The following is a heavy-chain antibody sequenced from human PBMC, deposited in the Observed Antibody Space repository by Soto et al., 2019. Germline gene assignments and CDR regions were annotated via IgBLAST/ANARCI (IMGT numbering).Heavy chain of an antibody. V-gene: IGHV4-61*01. Sequence: QVQLQESGPGLVKPSETLSLTCTVSGGSVSSGIYYWSWIRQPPGKGLEWIGYIYYSGSTNYNPSLKSRVTISVDTSKNQFSLKLSSVTAADTAVYYCARVTTVTTLDDYWGQGTLVTVSS. CDR3: ARVTTVTTLDDY. J-gene: IGHJ4*02. CDR2: IYYSGST. D-gene: IGHD4-17*01. CDR1: GGSVSSGIYY.